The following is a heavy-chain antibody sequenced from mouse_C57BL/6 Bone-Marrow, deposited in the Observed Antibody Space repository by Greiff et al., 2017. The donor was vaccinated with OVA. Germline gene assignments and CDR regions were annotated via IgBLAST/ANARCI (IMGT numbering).Heavy chain of an antibody. V-gene: IGHV1-4*01. CDR1: GYTFTSYT. CDR2: INPSSGYT. CDR3: TVLRWFAY. J-gene: IGHJ3*01. D-gene: IGHD1-1*01. Sequence: VQLQQSGAELARPGASVKMSCKASGYTFTSYTMHWVKQRPGQGLEWIGYINPSSGYTKYNQKFKDKATLTADKSSSTAYMQLSSLTSEDSAVYYCTVLRWFAYWGQGTLVTVSA.